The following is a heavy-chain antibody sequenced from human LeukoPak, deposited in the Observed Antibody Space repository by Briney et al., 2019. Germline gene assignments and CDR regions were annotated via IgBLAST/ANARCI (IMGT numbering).Heavy chain of an antibody. CDR2: IYRSGGT. V-gene: IGHV3-53*01. J-gene: IGHJ4*02. D-gene: IGHD5-24*01. CDR1: GFPISSHY. CDR3: TRTIPPAH. Sequence: GGSLRLSCTASGFPISSHYISWVRQAPGKGLDWVSVIYRSGGTYFADSVKGRFTISRDDSKNTVPLQMNSLRAEDTAVYYCTRTIPPAHWGQGTLVTVSS.